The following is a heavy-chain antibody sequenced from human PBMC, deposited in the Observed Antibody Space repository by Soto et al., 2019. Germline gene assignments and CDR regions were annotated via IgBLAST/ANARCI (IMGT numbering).Heavy chain of an antibody. D-gene: IGHD3-10*01. Sequence: SETLSLTCTVSGDSVTSVSDYWSWIRQPPGKGLEWIGYIYYSGSAEYNPSLGSRVTISIDTSKNQFSLKLTSVTAADTAVYYCARGVGFGYYYYHMDLWGQGTTVTVSS. V-gene: IGHV4-61*01. CDR3: ARGVGFGYYYYHMDL. CDR2: IYYSGSA. CDR1: GDSVTSVSDY. J-gene: IGHJ6*02.